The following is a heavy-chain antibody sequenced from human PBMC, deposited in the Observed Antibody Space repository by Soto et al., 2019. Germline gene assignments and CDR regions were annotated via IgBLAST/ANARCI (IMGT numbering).Heavy chain of an antibody. Sequence: PGGSLRLSCAASGFTFSSYAMSWVRQAPGKGLEWVSAISGSGGSTYYADSVKGRFTISRDNSKNTLYLQMNSLSAEDTAVYYCATVLRSGYLVGTNYYFDYWGQGTLVTVSS. CDR3: ATVLRSGYLVGTNYYFDY. CDR2: ISGSGGST. V-gene: IGHV3-23*01. CDR1: GFTFSSYA. D-gene: IGHD3-22*01. J-gene: IGHJ4*02.